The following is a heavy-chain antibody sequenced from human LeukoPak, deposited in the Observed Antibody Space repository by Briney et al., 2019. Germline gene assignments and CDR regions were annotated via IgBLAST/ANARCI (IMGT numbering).Heavy chain of an antibody. Sequence: GASVKVSCKTSGYTFTGSFMHWVRQAPGQGPEWMGWINPNSGGTKYAQKFQGRVTMTRDTSISTAYMEVSSLRSDDTAVYYCARVSGRRPFDYWGQGTLVTVSS. CDR3: ARVSGRRPFDY. CDR1: GYTFTGSF. CDR2: INPNSGGT. V-gene: IGHV1-2*02. J-gene: IGHJ4*02. D-gene: IGHD1-1*01.